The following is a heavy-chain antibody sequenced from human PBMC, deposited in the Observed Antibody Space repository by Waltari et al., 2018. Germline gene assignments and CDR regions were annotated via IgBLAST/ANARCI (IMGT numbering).Heavy chain of an antibody. J-gene: IGHJ4*02. CDR2: RRDDGGVK. CDR1: GFRFSDSW. Sequence: EVQLVESGGGLVQPGGSLSLSCATSGFRFSDSWMSWVRQAPGKGLGWVANRRDDGGVKDIVDSVKGRFTVSRDNAENSLFLHMNSLRVEDTAVYYCARENYNGAAGDYWGQGTLVTVSS. V-gene: IGHV3-7*01. D-gene: IGHD6-13*01. CDR3: ARENYNGAAGDY.